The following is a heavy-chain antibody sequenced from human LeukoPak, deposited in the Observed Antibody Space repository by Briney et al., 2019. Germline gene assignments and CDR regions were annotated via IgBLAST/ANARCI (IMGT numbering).Heavy chain of an antibody. V-gene: IGHV1-69*01. Sequence: GSSVKVSCKASGGTFSSYAISWVRQAPGQGLEWMGGTIPLFGKTNYAEEFQGRVTITADESTSTAYMELSSLRSEDTAVYYCTRGVFGYIYGSPQAHQIQHWGQGTLVTVSS. CDR1: GGTFSSYA. D-gene: IGHD5-18*01. CDR3: TRGVFGYIYGSPQAHQIQH. CDR2: TIPLFGKT. J-gene: IGHJ1*01.